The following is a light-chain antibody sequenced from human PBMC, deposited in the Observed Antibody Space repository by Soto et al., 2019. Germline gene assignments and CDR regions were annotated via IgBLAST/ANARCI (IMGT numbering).Light chain of an antibody. J-gene: IGKJ1*01. CDR1: QSLSSN. Sequence: EIVLTQSPATLSVSPGERATLSCRASQSLSSNLAWYQQKPGQPPRLLIFGASTRATGIPARFSGSGSWTEFTLTIASLQSEDFAVYCCQQYNYWPPWTFGQGTRVEIK. CDR2: GAS. CDR3: QQYNYWPPWT. V-gene: IGKV3-15*01.